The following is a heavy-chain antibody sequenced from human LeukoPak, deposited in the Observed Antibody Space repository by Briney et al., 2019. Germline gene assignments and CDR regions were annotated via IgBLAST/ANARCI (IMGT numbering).Heavy chain of an antibody. Sequence: GGYLRLSCAASGFTVSSNYMSWVRQAPGKGLEWVSIIYSGGSTQYADSVKGRFTISRDNSKNTIYLQMNSLRAEDTAVYYCARGYSSGWGFFDFWGQGTLATVSS. CDR2: IYSGGST. D-gene: IGHD6-19*01. V-gene: IGHV3-53*01. J-gene: IGHJ4*02. CDR3: ARGYSSGWGFFDF. CDR1: GFTVSSNY.